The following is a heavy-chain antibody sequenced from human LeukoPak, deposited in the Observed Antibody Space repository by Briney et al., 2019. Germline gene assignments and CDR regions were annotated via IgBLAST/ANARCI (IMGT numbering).Heavy chain of an antibody. CDR3: ARDGTGYSSGWYLYMDV. Sequence: GGSLRLSCAASGFTVSSNYMSWVRQAPGKGLEWVSVIYSGGSTYYADSVKGRFTISRDNFKNTLYLQMNSLRAEDTAVYYCARDGTGYSSGWYLYMDVWGKRTTVTVSS. CDR1: GFTVSSNY. D-gene: IGHD6-19*01. V-gene: IGHV3-53*01. CDR2: IYSGGST. J-gene: IGHJ6*03.